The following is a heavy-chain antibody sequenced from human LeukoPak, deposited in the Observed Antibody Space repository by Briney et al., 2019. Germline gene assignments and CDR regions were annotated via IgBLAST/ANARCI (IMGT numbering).Heavy chain of an antibody. Sequence: GESLRISCQGSGYSFTSYWIGWVRQMTGKGLEWMGIIYPHDSATRNSPSFQGQVTFSVDKSINTAYLQWSSLKASDTAMYYCARREFFESGRQLAYFDLWGQGTLVTVSS. V-gene: IGHV5-51*01. CDR3: ARREFFESGRQLAYFDL. D-gene: IGHD1-1*01. CDR2: IYPHDSAT. J-gene: IGHJ4*02. CDR1: GYSFTSYW.